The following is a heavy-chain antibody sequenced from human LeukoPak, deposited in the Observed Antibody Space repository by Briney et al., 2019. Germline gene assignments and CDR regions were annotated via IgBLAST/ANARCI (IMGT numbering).Heavy chain of an antibody. CDR1: GGSISSGGYY. CDR2: IYYSGST. CDR3: ARTLDWSGRYFDY. J-gene: IGHJ4*02. D-gene: IGHD3-3*01. V-gene: IGHV4-31*03. Sequence: SQTLSLTCTVSGGSISSGGYYWSWIRQHPGKGLEWIGYIYYSGSTNYNPSLKSRVTISVDTSKNQFSLKLSSVTAADTAVYYCARTLDWSGRYFDYWGQGTLVTVSS.